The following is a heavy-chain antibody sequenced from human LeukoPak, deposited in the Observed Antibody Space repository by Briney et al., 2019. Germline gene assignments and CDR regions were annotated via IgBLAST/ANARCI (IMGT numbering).Heavy chain of an antibody. J-gene: IGHJ3*02. CDR2: IDPSDSYT. CDR3: TLTRDYDAFDI. CDR1: GYSFTSYW. Sequence: GESLKISCKGSGYSFTSYWISWVRQMPGKGLEWMGRIDPSDSYTNYSPSFQGHVTISADKSISTAYLQWSSLKASDTAMYYCTLTRDYDAFDIWGQGTMVTVSS. D-gene: IGHD4-11*01. V-gene: IGHV5-10-1*01.